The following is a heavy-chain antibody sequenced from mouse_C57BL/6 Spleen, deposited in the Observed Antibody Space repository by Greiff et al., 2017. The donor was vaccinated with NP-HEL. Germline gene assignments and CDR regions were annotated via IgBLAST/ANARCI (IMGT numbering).Heavy chain of an antibody. J-gene: IGHJ4*01. CDR3: ARSSYDYDDAMDY. CDR1: GYTFTSYW. CDR2: IDPSDSET. D-gene: IGHD2-4*01. Sequence: QVHVKQPGAELVRPGSSVKLSCKASGYTFTSYWMHWVKQRPIQGLEWIGNIDPSDSETHYNQKFKDKATLTVDKSSSTAYMQLSSLTSEDSAVYYCARSSYDYDDAMDYWGQGTSVTVSS. V-gene: IGHV1-52*01.